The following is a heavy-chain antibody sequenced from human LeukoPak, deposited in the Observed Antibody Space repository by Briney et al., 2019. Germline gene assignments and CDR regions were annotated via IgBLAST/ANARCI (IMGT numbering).Heavy chain of an antibody. CDR3: AKVESTY. J-gene: IGHJ4*02. CDR2: ISVGDDTT. Sequence: GGSLRLSCAASGFTFNHYTMSWVRQAPGKGLEWVSTISVGDDTTYYADSVKGRFTISRHNSKNTLYLQMNSLRAEDTAVYYCAKVESTYWGQGTLVTVSA. CDR1: GFTFNHYT. V-gene: IGHV3-23*01. D-gene: IGHD3-3*01.